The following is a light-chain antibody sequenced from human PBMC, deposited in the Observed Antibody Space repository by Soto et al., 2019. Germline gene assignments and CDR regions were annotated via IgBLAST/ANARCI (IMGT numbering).Light chain of an antibody. J-gene: IGLJ2*01. CDR3: TSWTTSTTMI. CDR1: SSDIGAYNF. V-gene: IGLV2-14*03. CDR2: DVN. Sequence: QSALTQPESVSGSPGQSITISCTGTSSDIGAYNFVSCYQQHPRKAPKLMLYDVNIRPSGVSNRFSDSKSGNTASLTISGLQAEYEADYYCTSWTTSTTMIFGGGTKLTVL.